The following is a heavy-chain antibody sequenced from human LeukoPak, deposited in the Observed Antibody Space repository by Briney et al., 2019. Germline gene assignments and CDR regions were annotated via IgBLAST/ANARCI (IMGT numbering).Heavy chain of an antibody. Sequence: ASVKVSCKASGYTFTSYGISWVRQAPGQGLEWMGWISAYNGNTNYAQKLQGRVTMTTDTSTSTAYMELRSLRSDDTAVYYCARWRTSSWYVVYYYGMDVWGQGTTVTVSS. CDR1: GYTFTSYG. D-gene: IGHD6-13*01. CDR2: ISAYNGNT. CDR3: ARWRTSSWYVVYYYGMDV. V-gene: IGHV1-18*01. J-gene: IGHJ6*02.